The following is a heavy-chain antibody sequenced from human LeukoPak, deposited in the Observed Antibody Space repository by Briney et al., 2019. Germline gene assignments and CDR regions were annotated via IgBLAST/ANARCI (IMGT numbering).Heavy chain of an antibody. CDR1: GFRFSNYG. V-gene: IGHV3-33*01. Sequence: PGGSLRLSCAASGFRFSNYGMQWVRQAPGKGLEWVAIIWFDGSNSYHADSVEGRFTISTDNSKNTLYLQMNSLRAEDTAVYYCAREATGTGVDDYWGQGTLVTVSS. J-gene: IGHJ4*02. CDR3: AREATGTGVDDY. CDR2: IWFDGSNS. D-gene: IGHD3-3*01.